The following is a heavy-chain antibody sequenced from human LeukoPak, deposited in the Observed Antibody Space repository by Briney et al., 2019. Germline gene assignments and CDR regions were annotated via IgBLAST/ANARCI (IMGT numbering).Heavy chain of an antibody. V-gene: IGHV4-59*08. D-gene: IGHD2-21*02. CDR1: GGSISSYY. CDR3: ARHEAYCGGDCYPENI. J-gene: IGHJ3*02. CDR2: IYYSGST. Sequence: SETLSLTCTVSGGSISSYYWSWIRQPPGKGLEWIGYIYYSGSTNYSPSLKSRVTISVDTSKNQFSLKLSSVTAADTAVYYCARHEAYCGGDCYPENIWGQGTMVTVSS.